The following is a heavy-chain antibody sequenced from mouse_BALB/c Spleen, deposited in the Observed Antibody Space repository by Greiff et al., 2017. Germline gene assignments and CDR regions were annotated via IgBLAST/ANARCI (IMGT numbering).Heavy chain of an antibody. J-gene: IGHJ4*01. CDR3: ARSYYGSSPLYAMDY. V-gene: IGHV1-18*01. Sequence: VQLQQSGPELVKPGASVKIPCKASGYTFTDYNMDWVKQSHGKSLEWIGDINPNNGGTIYNQKFKGKATLTVDKSSSTAYMELRSLTSEDTAVYYCARSYYGSSPLYAMDYWGQGTSVTVSS. CDR2: INPNNGGT. D-gene: IGHD1-1*01. CDR1: GYTFTDYN.